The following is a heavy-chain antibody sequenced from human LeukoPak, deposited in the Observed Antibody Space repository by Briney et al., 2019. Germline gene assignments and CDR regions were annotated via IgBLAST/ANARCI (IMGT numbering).Heavy chain of an antibody. CDR2: INPNSGGT. D-gene: IGHD3-22*01. V-gene: IGHV1-2*02. J-gene: IGHJ4*02. CDR1: GYTFTCYY. CDR3: AREKGYYYDSSGYLYDY. Sequence: ASVNVSCKASGYTFTCYYMHWVRQAPGQGLEWMGWINPNSGGTNYEQKFQGRVTMTRDTTISTAYMELSRLRSDDTAVYYCAREKGYYYDSSGYLYDYWGQGTLVTVSS.